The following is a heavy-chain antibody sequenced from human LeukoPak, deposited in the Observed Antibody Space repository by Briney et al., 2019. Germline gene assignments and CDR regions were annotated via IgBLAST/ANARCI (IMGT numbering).Heavy chain of an antibody. D-gene: IGHD3-10*01. J-gene: IGHJ3*02. CDR1: GFSFSTHS. Sequence: GGSLRLSCAASGFSFSTHSLNWVRQAPGKGLEWISYISHINNDAHYGESVKGRFTISRDNAKNSLYLEMHTLRAEDTAMYYCVADVTGVLPGDAFDIWSQGTMVTVSA. CDR2: ISHINNDA. CDR3: VADVTGVLPGDAFDI. V-gene: IGHV3-21*05.